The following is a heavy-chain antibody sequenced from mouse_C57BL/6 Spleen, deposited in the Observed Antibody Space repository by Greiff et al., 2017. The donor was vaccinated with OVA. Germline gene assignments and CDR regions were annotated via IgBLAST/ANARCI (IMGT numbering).Heavy chain of an antibody. V-gene: IGHV2-2*01. J-gene: IGHJ3*01. Sequence: QVQLQESGPGLVQPSQSLSITCTVSGFSLTSYGVHWVRQSPGKGLEWLGVIWSGGSTDYNEAFISSMSICKDNSKSQVFFKMNSLQADYTAIYYCASAYYSNYVDFAYWGQGTLVTVSA. D-gene: IGHD2-5*01. CDR3: ASAYYSNYVDFAY. CDR1: GFSLTSYG. CDR2: IWSGGST.